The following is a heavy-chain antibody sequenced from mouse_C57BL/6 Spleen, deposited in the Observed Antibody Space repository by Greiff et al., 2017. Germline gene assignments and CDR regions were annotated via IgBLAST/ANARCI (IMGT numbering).Heavy chain of an antibody. J-gene: IGHJ2*01. CDR1: GYTFTSYW. Sequence: QVQLQQPGAELVMPGASVKLSCKASGYTFTSYWMHWVKQRPGQGLAWIGEIDPSDSYTNYNQKFKGKSTLTVDKSSSTAYRQLSSLTSEDSAVYYCARRDLLRQYYFDYWGQGTTRTVSS. D-gene: IGHD1-1*01. CDR2: IDPSDSYT. V-gene: IGHV1-69*01. CDR3: ARRDLLRQYYFDY.